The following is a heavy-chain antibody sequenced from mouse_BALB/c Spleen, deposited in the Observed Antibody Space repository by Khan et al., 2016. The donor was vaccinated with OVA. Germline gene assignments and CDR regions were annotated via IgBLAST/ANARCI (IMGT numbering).Heavy chain of an antibody. CDR1: GYTFTTYW. CDR3: TRDRIDY. Sequence: QLKQSGAELAKPGASVKMSCKASGYTFTTYWMHWVKQRPGQGLEWIGYINPTSGYTDYNEKFKDRATLSADKSSSTAYMQLSSLTSEDSAVYYCTRDRIDYGGQGTTLTVSS. CDR2: INPTSGYT. V-gene: IGHV1-7*01. J-gene: IGHJ2*01.